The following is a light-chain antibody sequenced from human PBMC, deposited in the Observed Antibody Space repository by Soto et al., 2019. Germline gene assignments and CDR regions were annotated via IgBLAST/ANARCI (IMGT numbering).Light chain of an antibody. CDR1: QSLVHTDGIAY. CDR2: TVS. Sequence: DVVMTQSPLSLPVTLGQPASISCRSSQSLVHTDGIAYLTWFHQRPGQSPRRLIYTVSSRASGVPARFSGSGSGTDFTLNISRVEAEDVGVYYCMQERHWPSTFGQGTRLEIK. J-gene: IGKJ5*01. V-gene: IGKV2-30*02. CDR3: MQERHWPST.